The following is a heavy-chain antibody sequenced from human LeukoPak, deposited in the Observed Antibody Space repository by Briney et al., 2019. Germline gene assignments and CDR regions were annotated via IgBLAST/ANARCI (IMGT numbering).Heavy chain of an antibody. J-gene: IGHJ4*02. CDR3: ARAEGGYYIFDY. D-gene: IGHD3-10*01. V-gene: IGHV3-30*01. Sequence: PGRSLRLSCAASGFTFSSYAMHWIRQAPGKGLEWVAVISYDGSNKYYADSVKGRFTISRDNSKNTLYLQMNSLRAEDTAVYYCARAEGGYYIFDYWGQGTLVTVSS. CDR1: GFTFSSYA. CDR2: ISYDGSNK.